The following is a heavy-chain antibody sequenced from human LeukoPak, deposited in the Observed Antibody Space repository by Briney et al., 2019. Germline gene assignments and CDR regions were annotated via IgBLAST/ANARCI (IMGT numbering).Heavy chain of an antibody. CDR2: IIWGSDKP. CDR1: RFTFDLYA. D-gene: IGHD3-16*01. V-gene: IGHV3-43*01. Sequence: GGPVRLPCTVSRFTFDLYAMLGLRQSPGKALEGGSFIIWGSDKPYSALPVKGRFTISRDNNKNSLSPNITTLRTEDAALFYCAKDRHYAPSPLDAFDIWGQGTMVTVSS. CDR3: AKDRHYAPSPLDAFDI. J-gene: IGHJ3*02.